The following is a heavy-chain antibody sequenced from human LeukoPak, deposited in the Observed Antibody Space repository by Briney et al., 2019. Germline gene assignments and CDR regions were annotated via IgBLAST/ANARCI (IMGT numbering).Heavy chain of an antibody. CDR3: ARLPGFGYPFDL. CDR2: IDNSGST. V-gene: IGHV4-59*08. D-gene: IGHD3-16*02. CDR1: GGSISSYY. Sequence: SETLSLTCTVSGGSISSYYWSWIRQPPGKGLEWIGYIDNSGSTNYKPSLKSRVTISGDTPKNQFSLKLTSVTAADTAVYYCARLPGFGYPFDLWGQGTRVTVSS. J-gene: IGHJ3*01.